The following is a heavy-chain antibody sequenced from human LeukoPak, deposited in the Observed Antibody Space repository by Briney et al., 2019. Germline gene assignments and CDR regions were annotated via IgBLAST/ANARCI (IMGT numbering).Heavy chain of an antibody. V-gene: IGHV5-51*01. CDR2: IYPADSNT. J-gene: IGHJ4*02. Sequence: GESLKISCKASGYSFTTYWIGWVRQMTGKGLEWMGIIYPADSNTRYSPSFQGQVTISADRSISTAYLQWSSLEASDSAMYYCARGSHASGSLPDYGGQGTLVTVSS. CDR1: GYSFTTYW. CDR3: ARGSHASGSLPDY. D-gene: IGHD3-10*01.